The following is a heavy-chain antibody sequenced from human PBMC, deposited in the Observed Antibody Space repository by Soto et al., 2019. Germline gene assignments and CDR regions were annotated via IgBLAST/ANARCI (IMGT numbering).Heavy chain of an antibody. CDR1: GGSISSSSYF. CDR3: ASVNILTGYYLDN. V-gene: IGHV4-39*01. CDR2: IYYSGGT. Sequence: SETLSLTCTVSGGSISSSSYFWGWIRQPPGKGLEWIGSIYYSGGTYYNPSLKSRVTISVDTSKNQFSLKLSSVTAADTAVYYCASVNILTGYYLDNWGKGTLVTVS. J-gene: IGHJ4*02. D-gene: IGHD3-9*01.